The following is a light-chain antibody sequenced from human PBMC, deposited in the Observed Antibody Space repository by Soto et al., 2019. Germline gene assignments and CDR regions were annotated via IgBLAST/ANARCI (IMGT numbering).Light chain of an antibody. CDR1: QTISTS. Sequence: DMAMAQPPSSPSACVGATVAIAPRASQTISTSLAWYQQKPGKAPKLLIYLASTLQSGVPSRFSGSGSGTDFTLTIRSLQPEDFATYYCQQSHSIPLTFGQGTKVDI. J-gene: IGKJ1*01. CDR3: QQSHSIPLT. CDR2: LAS. V-gene: IGKV1-39*01.